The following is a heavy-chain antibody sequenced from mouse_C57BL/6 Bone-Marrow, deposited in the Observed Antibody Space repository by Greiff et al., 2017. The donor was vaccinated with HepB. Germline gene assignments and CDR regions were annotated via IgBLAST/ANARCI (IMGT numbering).Heavy chain of an antibody. CDR2: INYDGSST. Sequence: EVKLVESEGGLVQPGSSMKLSCTASGFTFSDYYMAWVRQVPEKGLEWVANINYDGSSTYYLDSLKSRFIISRDNAKNILYLQMSSLKSEDTATYYCARDGYYGSSYYYYAMDYWGQGTSVTVSS. V-gene: IGHV5-16*01. D-gene: IGHD1-1*01. J-gene: IGHJ4*01. CDR3: ARDGYYGSSYYYYAMDY. CDR1: GFTFSDYY.